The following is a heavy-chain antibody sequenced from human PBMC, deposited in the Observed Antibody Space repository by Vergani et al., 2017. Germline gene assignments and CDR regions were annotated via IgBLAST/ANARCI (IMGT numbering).Heavy chain of an antibody. J-gene: IGHJ4*02. CDR1: GFSLTTRGVA. V-gene: IGHV2-5*02. D-gene: IGHD2-15*01. CDR2: VFWDDDK. Sequence: QITLKESGPTLVKPTQTLTLTCTFSGFSLTTRGVAVGWIRQPPGKALEWLAIVFWDDDKRYSPSLSNRVTITRDTSRNQVVLTMTNIDPVDTATYYCTHRPYCSVGHCYDDYWGQGTLVTVSS. CDR3: THRPYCSVGHCYDDY.